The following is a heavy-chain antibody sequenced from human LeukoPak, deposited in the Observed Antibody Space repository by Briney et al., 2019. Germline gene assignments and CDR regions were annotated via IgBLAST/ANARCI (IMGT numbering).Heavy chain of an antibody. CDR1: GGTFSSYA. CDR3: ARGEMATTWGFDY. J-gene: IGHJ4*02. Sequence: SVKVSCKASGGTFSSYAISWVRQAPGQGLEWMGRTIPIFGTANYAQKFQGRVTITTDESTSTAYMELSSLRSEDTAVYYCARGEMATTWGFDYWGQGTLVTVSS. D-gene: IGHD5-24*01. CDR2: TIPIFGTA. V-gene: IGHV1-69*05.